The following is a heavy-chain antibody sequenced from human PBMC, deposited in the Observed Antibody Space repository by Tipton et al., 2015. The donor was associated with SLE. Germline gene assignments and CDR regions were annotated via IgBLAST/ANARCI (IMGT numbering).Heavy chain of an antibody. D-gene: IGHD2-8*01. CDR2: ITNNGNT. Sequence: TLSLTRTVSGGSISGSNYYWDWIRQPPGKGPEWIGRITNNGNTYYIPSLQSRVTMSVDTSKNHFSLKLSSLTAADTAVYYCARHDTNYGRNWFDPWGQGTLVTVSS. J-gene: IGHJ5*02. CDR1: GGSISGSNYY. V-gene: IGHV4-39*01. CDR3: ARHDTNYGRNWFDP.